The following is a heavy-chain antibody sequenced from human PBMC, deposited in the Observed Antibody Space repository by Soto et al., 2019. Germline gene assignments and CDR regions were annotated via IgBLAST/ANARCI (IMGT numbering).Heavy chain of an antibody. V-gene: IGHV4-34*01. D-gene: IGHD6-13*01. CDR1: GGSFSGYY. Sequence: SETLSLTCAVYGGSFSGYYWSWIRQPPGKGLEWIGEINHSGSTNYNPSLKSRVTISVDTSQNQFSLKLSSVTAADTAVYYCARATAAAGGWSDYWGQGTLVTVSS. CDR2: INHSGST. CDR3: ARATAAAGGWSDY. J-gene: IGHJ4*02.